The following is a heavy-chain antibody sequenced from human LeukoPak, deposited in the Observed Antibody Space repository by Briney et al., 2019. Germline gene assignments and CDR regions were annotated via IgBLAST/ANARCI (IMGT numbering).Heavy chain of an antibody. CDR3: ARASNYYGSGSYYYTPDY. CDR2: IYYSGST. J-gene: IGHJ4*02. Sequence: PSETLSLTCTVSGGSISSYYWSWIRQPPGKGLEWIGYIYYSGSTNYNPSLKSRVTISVATSKNQFSLKLSSVTAADTAVYYCARASNYYGSGSYYYTPDYWGQGTLVTVSS. V-gene: IGHV4-59*01. CDR1: GGSISSYY. D-gene: IGHD3-10*01.